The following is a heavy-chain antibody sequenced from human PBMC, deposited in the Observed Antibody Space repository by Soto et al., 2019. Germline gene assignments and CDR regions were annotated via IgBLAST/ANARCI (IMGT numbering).Heavy chain of an antibody. CDR3: ATCSSTSCPLVAGMDV. J-gene: IGHJ6*02. Sequence: ASVKVSCKVSGYTLTELSMHWVRQAPGKGLEWMGGFDPEDGETIYAQKFQGRVTMTEDTSTDTAYMELSSLRSEDTAVYYCATCSSTSCPLVAGMDVWGQGTTLTVSS. CDR2: FDPEDGET. V-gene: IGHV1-24*01. CDR1: GYTLTELS. D-gene: IGHD2-2*01.